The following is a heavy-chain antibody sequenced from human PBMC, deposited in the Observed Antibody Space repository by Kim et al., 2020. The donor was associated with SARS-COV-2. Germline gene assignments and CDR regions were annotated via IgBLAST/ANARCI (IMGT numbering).Heavy chain of an antibody. CDR3: AKQWVGGMATRLKIYFDY. CDR1: GFTFSSYA. D-gene: IGHD5-12*01. J-gene: IGHJ4*02. V-gene: IGHV3-23*01. Sequence: GGSLILSCAASGFTFSSYAMSWVRQAPGKGLEWVSAISGSGGSTYYADSVKGRFTISRDNSKNTLYLQMNSLRAEDTAVYYCAKQWVGGMATRLKIYFDYWGQGTLVTVSS. CDR2: ISGSGGST.